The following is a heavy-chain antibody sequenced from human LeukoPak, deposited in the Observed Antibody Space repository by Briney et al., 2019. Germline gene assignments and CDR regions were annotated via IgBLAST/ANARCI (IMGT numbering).Heavy chain of an antibody. D-gene: IGHD5-18*01. CDR1: GFTFSSYA. J-gene: IGHJ4*02. Sequence: GGSLRLSCTASGFTFSSYAMHWVRQAPGKGLEYVSAISSNGGSTYYANSVKGRFTISRDNSKNTLYLQMGSLRPEDMAVYYCARGGVGLTAMVGPFDYWGQGTLVTVSS. CDR2: ISSNGGST. V-gene: IGHV3-64*01. CDR3: ARGGVGLTAMVGPFDY.